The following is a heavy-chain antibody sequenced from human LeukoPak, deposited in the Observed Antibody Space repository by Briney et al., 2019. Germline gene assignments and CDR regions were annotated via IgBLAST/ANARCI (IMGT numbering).Heavy chain of an antibody. V-gene: IGHV3-23*01. CDR3: ARVKRDCSGGSCYSYDY. CDR1: RFTFNTYA. D-gene: IGHD2-15*01. Sequence: GGSLRLSCAASRFTFNTYAVDWVRQAPGKGLEWVSAISGNGDITYYADSVRGRFTISRDNSKNTLYLQMNSLRAEDTAVYYCARVKRDCSGGSCYSYDYWGQGTLVTVSS. J-gene: IGHJ4*02. CDR2: ISGNGDIT.